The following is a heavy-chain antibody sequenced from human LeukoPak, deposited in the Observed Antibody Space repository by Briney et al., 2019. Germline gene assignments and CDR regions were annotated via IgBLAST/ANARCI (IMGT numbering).Heavy chain of an antibody. J-gene: IGHJ3*02. Sequence: PSETLSLTCTVSGGSISSYYWSWIRQPPGKGLEWIGYIYYSGSTNYNPSLKSRVTISVDTSKNQFSLKLSSVTAADTAVYYCARQSPYDYDSTMRAFDIWGQGTMVTVSS. CDR3: ARQSPYDYDSTMRAFDI. V-gene: IGHV4-59*01. D-gene: IGHD3-22*01. CDR1: GGSISSYY. CDR2: IYYSGST.